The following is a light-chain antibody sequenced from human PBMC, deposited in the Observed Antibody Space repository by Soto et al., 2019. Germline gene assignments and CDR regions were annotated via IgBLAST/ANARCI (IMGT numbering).Light chain of an antibody. CDR3: MQALQNPWT. CDR1: QSLLHSHGYNY. Sequence: DIVVSQSPLSLPVTPGKPSSISCRSSQSLLHSHGYNYLDWYLQKPGKSPQLLIYLGSNRASGVPERYRGSGSGTDFTLKISRVEAEDVGVYYCMQALQNPWTFGQGTKVDIK. V-gene: IGKV2-28*01. J-gene: IGKJ1*01. CDR2: LGS.